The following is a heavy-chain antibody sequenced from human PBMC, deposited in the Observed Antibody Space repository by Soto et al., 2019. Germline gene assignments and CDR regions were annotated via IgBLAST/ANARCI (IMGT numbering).Heavy chain of an antibody. D-gene: IGHD6-13*01. CDR2: ISSSNSHT. Sequence: QVQLVESGGGLVKPGGSLRLSCAVSGFTFSDYYMTWIRQAPGKGLEWVAYISSSNSHTNYAASVKGRFTIPRDNAKNSLFMQRTSRRAEDTAVYYCARGRGAAADYFDFWGQGPLVTVSS. J-gene: IGHJ4*02. V-gene: IGHV3-11*05. CDR3: ARGRGAAADYFDF. CDR1: GFTFSDYY.